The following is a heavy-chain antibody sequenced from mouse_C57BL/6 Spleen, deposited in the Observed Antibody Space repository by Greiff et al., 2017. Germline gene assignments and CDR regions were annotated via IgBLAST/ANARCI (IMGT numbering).Heavy chain of an antibody. CDR3: ARAYYSNDEAMDY. V-gene: IGHV1-22*01. D-gene: IGHD2-5*01. Sequence: EVQLQQSGPELVKPGASVKMSCKASGYTFTDYNMHWVKQSHGKGLEWIGYINPNNGGTSYNQKFKGKATLTVNKSSSTAYMELRSLTAEDSAVYYCARAYYSNDEAMDYWGQGTTVTVSS. CDR1: GYTFTDYN. CDR2: INPNNGGT. J-gene: IGHJ4*01.